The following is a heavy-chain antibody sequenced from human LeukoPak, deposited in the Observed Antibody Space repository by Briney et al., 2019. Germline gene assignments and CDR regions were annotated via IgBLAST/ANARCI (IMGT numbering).Heavy chain of an antibody. D-gene: IGHD2-2*01. CDR3: ARDKTYCGSNSCKGSATDV. J-gene: IGHJ6*02. Sequence: ASVKVSCKASGYTFTGYYLYWVRQAPGQGLEWMGWINPNNGVTNYAQNFQGRVTMTRDTSISTAYMEVSRLRSDDTAVYYCARDKTYCGSNSCKGSATDVWGQGTSVTVSS. V-gene: IGHV1-2*02. CDR1: GYTFTGYY. CDR2: INPNNGVT.